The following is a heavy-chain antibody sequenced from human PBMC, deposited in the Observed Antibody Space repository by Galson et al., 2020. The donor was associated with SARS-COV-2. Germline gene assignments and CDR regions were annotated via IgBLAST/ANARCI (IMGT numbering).Heavy chain of an antibody. CDR1: GYTFTSYG. J-gene: IGHJ6*03. Sequence: ASVKVSCKTSGYTFTSYGISWVRQTPGQGLEWMGWISAYNGNTNYAQKLQGRVTMTTDTSTSTAYMELRSLRSDDTAVYYGARAEAGDCSGGSCYHYYYYMDVWGKGTTVTISS. CDR2: ISAYNGNT. V-gene: IGHV1-18*01. D-gene: IGHD2-15*01. CDR3: ARAEAGDCSGGSCYHYYYYMDV.